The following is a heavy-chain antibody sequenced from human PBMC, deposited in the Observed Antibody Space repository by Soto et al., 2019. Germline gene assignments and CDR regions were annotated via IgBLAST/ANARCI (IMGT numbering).Heavy chain of an antibody. J-gene: IGHJ5*02. CDR1: GGSVSSGEYY. D-gene: IGHD5-18*01. CDR2: IYYSGNT. V-gene: IGHV4-61*08. Sequence: PSETLSLTCTVSGGSVSSGEYYWSWIRQPPGKGLEWIGYIYYSGNTNYNPSLKSRVIISVDTSKNLFSLKLTSVTAADTAVYYCARIPVDTSMIYWLDPWGQGTLVTVSS. CDR3: ARIPVDTSMIYWLDP.